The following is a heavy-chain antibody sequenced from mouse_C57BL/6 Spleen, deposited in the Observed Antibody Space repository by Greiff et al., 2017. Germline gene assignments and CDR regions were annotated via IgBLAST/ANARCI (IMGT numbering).Heavy chain of an antibody. J-gene: IGHJ2*01. CDR1: GFTFSSYA. CDR3: AREKGAVSGYFDY. V-gene: IGHV5-4*03. D-gene: IGHD6-1*01. Sequence: EVMLVESGGGLVKPGGSLKLSCAASGFTFSSYAMSWVRQTPEKRLEWVATISDGGSYTYYPDNVKGRFTISRDNAKNNLYLQMSHLKSEDTAMXYCAREKGAVSGYFDYWGQGTTLTVSS. CDR2: ISDGGSYT.